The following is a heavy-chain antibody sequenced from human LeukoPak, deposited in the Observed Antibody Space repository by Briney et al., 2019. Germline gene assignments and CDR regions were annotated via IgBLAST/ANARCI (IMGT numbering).Heavy chain of an antibody. Sequence: GESLKISCAASGFTFNSYTMSWVRQAPGKGLEWVSGISGSGGSTNYAASVKGRFTISRDNSKNTLYLQMNSLRAEDTAVYYCAKDSRYSGNYKAFDIWGQGTMVTVSS. CDR3: AKDSRYSGNYKAFDI. V-gene: IGHV3-23*01. CDR1: GFTFNSYT. D-gene: IGHD1-26*01. J-gene: IGHJ3*02. CDR2: ISGSGGST.